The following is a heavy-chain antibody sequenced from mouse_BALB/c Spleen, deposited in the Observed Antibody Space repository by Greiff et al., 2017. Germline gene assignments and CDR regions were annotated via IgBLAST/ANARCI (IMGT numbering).Heavy chain of an antibody. Sequence: VQLQQSGAELVKPGASVKLSCTASGFNIKDTYMHWVKQRPEQGLEWIGRIDPANGNTKYDPKFQGKATITADTSSNTAYLQLSSLTSEDTAVYYCAREEYDYDYAMDYWGQGTSVTVSS. V-gene: IGHV14-3*02. D-gene: IGHD2-4*01. CDR3: AREEYDYDYAMDY. CDR2: IDPANGNT. CDR1: GFNIKDTY. J-gene: IGHJ4*01.